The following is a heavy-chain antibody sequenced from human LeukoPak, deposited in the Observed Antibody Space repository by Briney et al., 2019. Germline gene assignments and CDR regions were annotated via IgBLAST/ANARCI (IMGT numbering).Heavy chain of an antibody. J-gene: IGHJ4*02. D-gene: IGHD2-2*01. CDR3: TRWDCTTTGCYPFDY. Sequence: GGSLRLSCAASGFTFSGSAIHWVRQASGKGLEWVGRIRDKANSYATAYIASVKGRFTISRDDSKNTAYLQMSSLRTEDTAVYYCTRWDCTTTGCYPFDYWGQGTLVTVSS. V-gene: IGHV3-73*01. CDR1: GFTFSGSA. CDR2: IRDKANSYAT.